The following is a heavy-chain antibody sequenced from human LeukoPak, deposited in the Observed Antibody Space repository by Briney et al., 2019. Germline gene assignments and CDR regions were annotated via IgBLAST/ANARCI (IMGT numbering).Heavy chain of an antibody. CDR3: ARVSYSYGPSGDIDY. D-gene: IGHD5-18*01. Sequence: SETLSLTCTLSVGSISSHYWSWIRQPPGKGLEWIGYIYYSGSTNYNPSLKSRVTISVDTSKNQFSLKLSSVTAADTAVYYCARVSYSYGPSGDIDYWGQGTLVTVSS. J-gene: IGHJ4*02. V-gene: IGHV4-59*11. CDR1: VGSISSHY. CDR2: IYYSGST.